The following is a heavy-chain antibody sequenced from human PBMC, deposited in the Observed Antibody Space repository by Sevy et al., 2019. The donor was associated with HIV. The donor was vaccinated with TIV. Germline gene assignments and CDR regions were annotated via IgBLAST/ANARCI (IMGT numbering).Heavy chain of an antibody. CDR1: GFTFSNYW. CDR2: IQEDGSDK. CDR3: ATDPFSVTTSNDYMDV. Sequence: GGSLTLSCAASGFTFSNYWMSWVRHAPGKGLEWVANIQEDGSDKYYVDSVKGRFTISRDNAKNSLYLQMNSLRAEDTAVYYCATDPFSVTTSNDYMDVWGKGTTVTVSS. D-gene: IGHD4-17*01. V-gene: IGHV3-7*01. J-gene: IGHJ6*03.